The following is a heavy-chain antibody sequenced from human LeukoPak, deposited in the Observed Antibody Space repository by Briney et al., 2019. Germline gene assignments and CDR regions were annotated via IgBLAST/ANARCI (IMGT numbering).Heavy chain of an antibody. CDR2: IKGKTDGGTT. V-gene: IGHV3-15*01. D-gene: IGHD3-16*02. Sequence: PGGSLRLSCAASGFTFSGYWMSWVRQAPGKGLEWVGRIKGKTDGGTTDYAAPVKGRFTISRDDSKNTLYLQMNSLKTEGTAVYYCTTDRGYDDVWGSYSSGYWGQGTLVTVSS. CDR3: TTDRGYDDVWGSYSSGY. J-gene: IGHJ4*02. CDR1: GFTFSGYW.